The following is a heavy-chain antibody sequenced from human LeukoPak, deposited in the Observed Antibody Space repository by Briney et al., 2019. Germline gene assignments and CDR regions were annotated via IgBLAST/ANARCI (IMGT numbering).Heavy chain of an antibody. J-gene: IGHJ4*02. CDR2: IKSKAAGGTT. CDR1: GFPFSNAW. V-gene: IGHV3-15*01. Sequence: PGGSLRLSCAASGFPFSNAWMSWVRQPPGKGLEWVGRIKSKAAGGTTDYSAPVEGRFIISRDDSKNRLYLQMNSLKTEDTAVYYCEVGATGPMMGGQGTLVTVSS. D-gene: IGHD1-26*01. CDR3: EVGATGPMM.